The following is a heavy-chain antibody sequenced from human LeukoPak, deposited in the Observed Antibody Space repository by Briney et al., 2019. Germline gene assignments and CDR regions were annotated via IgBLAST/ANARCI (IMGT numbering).Heavy chain of an antibody. D-gene: IGHD3-10*01. V-gene: IGHV3-7*01. CDR3: VTDQTGRHPYFFDY. J-gene: IGHJ4*02. CDR2: IKEDGSEI. CDR1: GFNFSTYW. Sequence: GSLRLSCAASGFNFSTYWMTWVRQVPRKGLEWVANIKEDGSEIYYVDAVKGRFSISRDNAKTSLYLQMNNLSVADTAVYYCVTDQTGRHPYFFDYWGQGTLVTVSS.